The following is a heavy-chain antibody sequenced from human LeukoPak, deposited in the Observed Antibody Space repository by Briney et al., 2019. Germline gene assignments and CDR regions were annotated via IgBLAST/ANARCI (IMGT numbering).Heavy chain of an antibody. V-gene: IGHV1-69*05. CDR2: IMPLFGTA. CDR1: GGTFNSYA. Sequence: SVKVSCKASGGTFNSYAISWVRQAPGQGLEWMGGIMPLFGTANYAQAFQGRVTFTTDESASTAYMEVSSLRSEDTAVYYCASGSLGDGYGVGDYYQYMDVWGKGTTVTVSS. D-gene: IGHD5-24*01. CDR3: ASGSLGDGYGVGDYYQYMDV. J-gene: IGHJ6*03.